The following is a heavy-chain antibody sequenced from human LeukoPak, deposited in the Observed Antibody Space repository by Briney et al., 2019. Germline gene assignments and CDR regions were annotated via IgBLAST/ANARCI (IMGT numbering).Heavy chain of an antibody. CDR2: INHSGST. J-gene: IGHJ6*03. Sequence: SETLSLTCGVSGGSFSFYYWSWIRQPPGKGLEWIGEINHSGSTNYNPSLKSRVTISVDTSKNQFSLKLSSVTAADTAVYYCARDRVGYDYVWGSYREGYMDVWGKGTTVTISS. CDR3: ARDRVGYDYVWGSYREGYMDV. D-gene: IGHD3-16*02. V-gene: IGHV4-34*01. CDR1: GGSFSFYY.